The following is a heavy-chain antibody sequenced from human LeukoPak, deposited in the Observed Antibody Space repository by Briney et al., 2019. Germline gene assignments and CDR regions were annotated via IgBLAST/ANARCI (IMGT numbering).Heavy chain of an antibody. V-gene: IGHV4-39*02. CDR1: GGSITSSSY. CDR3: ARNYYDGSGYWF. CDR2: MYYSGST. Sequence: PSETLSLTRTVSGGSITSSSYWLWIRQPPGKGLEWIGSMYYSGSTHYNPSLRSRVTISVETSQNHFSLKLRSVTAADTAVYYCARNYYDGSGYWFWGQGTLVTVSS. J-gene: IGHJ4*02. D-gene: IGHD3-22*01.